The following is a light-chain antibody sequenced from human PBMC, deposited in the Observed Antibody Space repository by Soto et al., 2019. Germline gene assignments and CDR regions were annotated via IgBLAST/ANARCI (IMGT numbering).Light chain of an antibody. V-gene: IGLV2-14*01. CDR3: SSYTSSSTHWV. Sequence: QSALTQPGAVSGSPGQSITISCTGTSSDVGGYNYVSWYQQHPGKAPKLMIYDVSNRPSGVSNRFSGSKSGNTASLTISGLQAEDEADYYCSSYTSSSTHWVFGGGTKLTVL. J-gene: IGLJ3*02. CDR1: SSDVGGYNY. CDR2: DVS.